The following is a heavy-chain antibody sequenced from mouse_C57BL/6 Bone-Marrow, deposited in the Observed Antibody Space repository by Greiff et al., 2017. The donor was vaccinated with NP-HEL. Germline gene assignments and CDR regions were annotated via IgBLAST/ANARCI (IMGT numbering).Heavy chain of an antibody. V-gene: IGHV1-69*01. CDR3: ARGWLGRGPY. Sequence: QVQLQQPGAELVMPGASVKLSCKASGYTFTSYWMHWVKQRPGQGLEWIGEIDPSDSYTNYNQKFKGKATLTVDKSSSTAYMQLSSLTSEGSAVYYCARGWLGRGPYWGQGTLVTVSA. CDR2: IDPSDSYT. J-gene: IGHJ3*01. CDR1: GYTFTSYW. D-gene: IGHD4-1*01.